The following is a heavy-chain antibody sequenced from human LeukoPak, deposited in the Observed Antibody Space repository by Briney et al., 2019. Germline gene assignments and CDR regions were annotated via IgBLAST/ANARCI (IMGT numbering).Heavy chain of an antibody. V-gene: IGHV1-2*02. CDR2: INPNSGGT. CDR3: ARGTGEGYTYGRYYFDY. D-gene: IGHD5-18*01. J-gene: IGHJ4*02. Sequence: ASVKVSCKASGGTFSSYAISWVRQAPGQGLEWMGWINPNSGGTDYAQKFQGRVTMTRDTSISTAYMELSRLRSDDTAVYYCARGTGEGYTYGRYYFDYWGQGTLVTVSS. CDR1: GGTFSSYA.